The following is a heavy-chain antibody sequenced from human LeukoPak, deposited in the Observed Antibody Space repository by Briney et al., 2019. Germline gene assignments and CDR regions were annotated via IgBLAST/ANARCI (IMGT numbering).Heavy chain of an antibody. D-gene: IGHD1-1*01. J-gene: IGHJ4*02. CDR1: GGSISINSYY. Sequence: PSETLSLTCTVSGGSISINSYYWAWIRQPPGKGLEWIGSIYYTGTTYYNPSLKNRVTILVDTSKNQFSLRLSFVTAADTAMYYCARDSQLIQTGTTQWGQGTLVTVSS. CDR2: IYYTGTT. CDR3: ARDSQLIQTGTTQ. V-gene: IGHV4-39*07.